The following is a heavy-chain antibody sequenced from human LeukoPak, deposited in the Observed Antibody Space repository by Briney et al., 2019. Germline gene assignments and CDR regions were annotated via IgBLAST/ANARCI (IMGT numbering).Heavy chain of an antibody. CDR3: ARDGHWDTATDY. Sequence: PGGSLRLSCAASGFTFSSYSMNWVRQAPGKGLEWVSSISSSSSSYIYYADSVKGRFTISRDNAKNSLYLQMNSLRAEDTAVYYCARDGHWDTATDYWGQGTLVTVSS. J-gene: IGHJ4*02. V-gene: IGHV3-21*01. CDR2: ISSSSSSYI. D-gene: IGHD5-18*01. CDR1: GFTFSSYS.